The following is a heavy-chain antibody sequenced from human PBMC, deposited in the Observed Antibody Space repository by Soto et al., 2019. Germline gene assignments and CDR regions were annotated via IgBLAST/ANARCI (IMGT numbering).Heavy chain of an antibody. CDR2: INAGNGNT. J-gene: IGHJ4*02. D-gene: IGHD6-19*01. V-gene: IGHV1-3*05. CDR3: ARGTGWYPPFDY. CDR1: GYTFTSYA. Sequence: QVQLVQSGAEEKKPGASVKVSCKASGYTFTSYAMHWVRQAPGQRLEWMGWINAGNGNTKYSQKFQGRVTITMDTSASTAYMELSSLRSEDTAVYYCARGTGWYPPFDYWGQGTLVTVSS.